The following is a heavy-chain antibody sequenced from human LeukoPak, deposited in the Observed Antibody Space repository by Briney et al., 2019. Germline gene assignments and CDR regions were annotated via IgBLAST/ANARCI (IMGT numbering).Heavy chain of an antibody. CDR3: ARPHHRNNYYGSGRHMDV. CDR1: GGSISSYY. CDR2: IYYSGST. V-gene: IGHV4-59*12. Sequence: SETLSLTCTVSGGSISSYYWSWIRQPPGKGLEWIGYIYYSGSTNYNPSLKSRVTISVDTSKNQFSLKLSSVTAADTAVYYCARPHHRNNYYGSGRHMDVWGKGTTVTISS. J-gene: IGHJ6*03. D-gene: IGHD3-10*01.